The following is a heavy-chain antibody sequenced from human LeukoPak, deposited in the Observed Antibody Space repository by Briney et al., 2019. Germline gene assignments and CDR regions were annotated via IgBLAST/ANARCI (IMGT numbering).Heavy chain of an antibody. J-gene: IGHJ6*03. CDR1: GYSISSGYY. CDR3: ARQLNYDFWSGYYRDYYYYMDV. V-gene: IGHV4-38-2*01. CDR2: IYHSGST. Sequence: SETLSLTCAVSGYSISSGYYWGWIRQPPGKGLEWIGSIYHSGSTYYNPSLKSRVTISVDTSKNQFSLKLSSVTAADTAVYYCARQLNYDFWSGYYRDYYYYMDVWGQGTLVTVSS. D-gene: IGHD3-3*01.